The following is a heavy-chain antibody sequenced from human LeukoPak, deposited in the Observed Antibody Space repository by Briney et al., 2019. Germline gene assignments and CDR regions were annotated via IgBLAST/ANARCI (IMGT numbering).Heavy chain of an antibody. V-gene: IGHV1-69*04. CDR2: IIPIFGIA. J-gene: IGHJ6*02. Sequence: SVKVSCKASGGTFSSYAISWVRQAPGQGLEWMGRIIPIFGIANYAQKFQGTVTITADKSTSTAYMELSSLRSEDTAVYYCARGAGSTGYYYGMDVWGQGTTVTVSS. D-gene: IGHD4-11*01. CDR3: ARGAGSTGYYYGMDV. CDR1: GGTFSSYA.